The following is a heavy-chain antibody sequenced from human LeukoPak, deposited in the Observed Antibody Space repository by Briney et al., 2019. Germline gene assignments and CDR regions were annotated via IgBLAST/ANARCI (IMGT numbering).Heavy chain of an antibody. CDR1: GGSFSGYY. D-gene: IGHD3-3*01. Sequence: SETLSLTCAVYGGSFSGYYWSWIRQPPGKGLEWIGEINHSGSTNYNPSLKSRVTISVDTSKNQFSLKLSSVTAADTAVYHCARRWSGYWFDPWGQGTLVTASS. CDR2: INHSGST. CDR3: ARRWSGYWFDP. V-gene: IGHV4-34*01. J-gene: IGHJ5*02.